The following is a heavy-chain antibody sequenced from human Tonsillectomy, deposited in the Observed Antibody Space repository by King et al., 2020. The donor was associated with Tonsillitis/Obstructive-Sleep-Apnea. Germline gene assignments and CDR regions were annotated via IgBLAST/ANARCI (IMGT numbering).Heavy chain of an antibody. Sequence: VQLQESGPGLVKPSETLSLTCTVSGDSISSYYWSWLRQPPGKGLEWIGFIYYSGSTNYNPSLKSRVTISVDTSKNQFSLKLSSVTAADTAVYYCARDMVLEAGGDAFDIWGQGTKVTVPS. J-gene: IGHJ3*02. CDR1: GDSISSYY. D-gene: IGHD2-8*01. CDR3: ARDMVLEAGGDAFDI. CDR2: IYYSGST. V-gene: IGHV4-59*01.